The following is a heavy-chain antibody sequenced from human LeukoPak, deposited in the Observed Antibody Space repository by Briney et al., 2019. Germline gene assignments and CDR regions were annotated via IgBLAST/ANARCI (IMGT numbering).Heavy chain of an antibody. V-gene: IGHV1-46*01. CDR1: GYTFTSYY. Sequence: ASVKVSCKASGYTFTSYYMHWVRQAPGQGLEWMGIINPSGGSTSYAQKFQGRVTMTRDTSTSTVYMELSSLRSEDTAVDYCARALYCSGGSCDNRAFDIWGQGTMVTVSS. CDR2: INPSGGST. CDR3: ARALYCSGGSCDNRAFDI. D-gene: IGHD2-15*01. J-gene: IGHJ3*02.